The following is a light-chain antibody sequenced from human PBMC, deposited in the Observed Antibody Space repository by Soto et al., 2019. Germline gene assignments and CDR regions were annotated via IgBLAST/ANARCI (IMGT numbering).Light chain of an antibody. V-gene: IGKV1-27*01. CDR1: PGINTY. J-gene: IGKJ3*01. Sequence: DLQMTQSPSSLSASVGDRVTLTCRANPGINTYLAWYQQRPGSAPKLLIYEASTLQSGVPPRVSGTGSGTHFTLTISSLQPEDVGTYFCQSYNSAPFTFGPGTKVDLK. CDR3: QSYNSAPFT. CDR2: EAS.